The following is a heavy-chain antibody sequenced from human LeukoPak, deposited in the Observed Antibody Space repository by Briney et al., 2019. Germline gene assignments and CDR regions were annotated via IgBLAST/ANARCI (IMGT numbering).Heavy chain of an antibody. CDR3: ARCRSGGSCYSSD. J-gene: IGHJ4*02. Sequence: GXSLRLSCAASGFTFSSYAMSWVRQAPGKGLEWVSAISGSGGSTYYADSVKGRFTISRDNSKNTLYLQMNSLRAEDTAVYYCARCRSGGSCYSSDWGQGTLVTVSS. CDR1: GFTFSSYA. D-gene: IGHD2-15*01. V-gene: IGHV3-23*01. CDR2: ISGSGGST.